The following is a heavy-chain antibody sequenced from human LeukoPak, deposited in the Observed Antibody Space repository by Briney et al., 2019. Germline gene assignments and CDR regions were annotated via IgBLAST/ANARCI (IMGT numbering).Heavy chain of an antibody. Sequence: ASVKVSCKASGYTFTGYYMHWVRQAPGQGLEWMGWINPNSGGTNYAQKFQGRVTMTRDTSISTAYMELSRLRSDDTAVYYCARDSFYYGSDRGDYWGQGTLVTVSS. CDR2: INPNSGGT. CDR3: ARDSFYYGSDRGDY. CDR1: GYTFTGYY. D-gene: IGHD3-10*01. J-gene: IGHJ4*02. V-gene: IGHV1-2*02.